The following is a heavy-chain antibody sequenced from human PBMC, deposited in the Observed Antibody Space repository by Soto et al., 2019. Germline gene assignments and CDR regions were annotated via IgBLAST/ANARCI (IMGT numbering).Heavy chain of an antibody. D-gene: IGHD5-12*01. CDR1: GFTISSYW. V-gene: IGHV3-7*01. J-gene: IGHJ4*02. CDR3: ARWDNGYDF. CDR2: IKQDGSER. Sequence: EVQLVESGGTLVQPGESLRLSCAASGFTISSYWMSWVRQAPGKGLEWVANIKQDGSERYYMGSVNGRFTISRDNAKKSLYLQMSSLTVEDTAVDYCARWDNGYDFGGQGTLVTISS.